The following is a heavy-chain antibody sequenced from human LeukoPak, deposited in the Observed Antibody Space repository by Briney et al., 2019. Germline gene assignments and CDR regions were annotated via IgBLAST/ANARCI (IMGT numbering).Heavy chain of an antibody. Sequence: PSETLSLTCTVSGGSISSYYWSWIRQPPGKGLEWIGYIYHSGSTYYNPSLKSRVTISVDRSKNQFSLKLSSVTAADTAVYYCARGWYYYDSSGYHNWFDPWGQGTLVTVSS. CDR2: IYHSGST. CDR3: ARGWYYYDSSGYHNWFDP. CDR1: GGSISSYY. V-gene: IGHV4-59*12. D-gene: IGHD3-22*01. J-gene: IGHJ5*02.